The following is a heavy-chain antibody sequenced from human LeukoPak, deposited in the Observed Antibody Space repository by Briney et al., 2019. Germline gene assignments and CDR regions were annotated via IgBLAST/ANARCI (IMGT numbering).Heavy chain of an antibody. V-gene: IGHV4-4*07. CDR2: INTSGST. J-gene: IGHJ6*03. Sequence: SETLPLTCTVSGGSISSYYWSWIRQPAGKGLEWIGRINTSGSTNYNPSLKSRVTISVDTSKNQFSLKLSSVTAADTADYYGARVYSGNYYYYYYYMDVWGRGTGVSVSS. CDR3: ARVYSGNYYYYYYYMDV. D-gene: IGHD1-26*01. CDR1: GGSISSYY.